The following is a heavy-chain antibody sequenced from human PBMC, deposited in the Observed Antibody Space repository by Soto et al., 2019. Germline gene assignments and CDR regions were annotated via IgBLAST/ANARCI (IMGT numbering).Heavy chain of an antibody. CDR2: IDPSDSQT. V-gene: IGHV5-10-1*01. CDR1: GYSFAGYW. D-gene: IGHD3-22*01. Sequence: GESLKISCRGSGYSFAGYWITWVRQKPGKGLEWMGRIDPSDSQTYYSPSFRGHVTISVTKSITTVFLQWSSLRASDTAMYYCARQIYDSDTGPNFQYSFDSWGQGTPVTVSS. CDR3: ARQIYDSDTGPNFQYSFDS. J-gene: IGHJ4*02.